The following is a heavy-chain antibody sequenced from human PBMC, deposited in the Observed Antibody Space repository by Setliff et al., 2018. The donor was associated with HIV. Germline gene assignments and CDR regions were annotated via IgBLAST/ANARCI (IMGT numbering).Heavy chain of an antibody. Sequence: SVKVSCKASGGTFSNYGMSWVRQAPGQGLEWMGGIIPISGAANYAQKFQGRVTITTDESTSTAYMELSGLRSEDTAVYYCARDFGGYCSSMSCPGLFDPWGQGTLVTVSS. CDR3: ARDFGGYCSSMSCPGLFDP. D-gene: IGHD2-2*01. J-gene: IGHJ5*02. CDR1: GGTFSNYG. CDR2: IIPISGAA. V-gene: IGHV1-69*05.